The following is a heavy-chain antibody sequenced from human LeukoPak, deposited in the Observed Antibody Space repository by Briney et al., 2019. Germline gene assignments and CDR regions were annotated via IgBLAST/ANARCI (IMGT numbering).Heavy chain of an antibody. D-gene: IGHD3-10*01. J-gene: IGHJ4*02. CDR3: ARARGLVRGVEPDY. V-gene: IGHV4-4*02. Sequence: SETLSLTCAVSGGSISSSNWWSWVRQPPGKGLEWIGEIYHSGSTNYNPSLKSRGTISVDKSKNQFSLNLTSVTAADTAVYYCARARGLVRGVEPDYWGQGTLVTVSS. CDR1: GGSISSSNW. CDR2: IYHSGST.